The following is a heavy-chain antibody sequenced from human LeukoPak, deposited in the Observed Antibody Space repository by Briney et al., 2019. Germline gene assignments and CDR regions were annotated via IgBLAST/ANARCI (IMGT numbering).Heavy chain of an antibody. CDR2: INPNRGGT. CDR1: GYTLTGYY. D-gene: IGHD3-22*01. Sequence: ASVKVSCKSSGYTLTGYYMHWVRQAPGQGLEWMGWINPNRGGTNYAQKFQGRVTMTRDTSISTAYMELSRLRSDDTAVYYCARDPYYYDSSGYYSDWFDPWGQGTLVTVSS. V-gene: IGHV1-2*02. CDR3: ARDPYYYDSSGYYSDWFDP. J-gene: IGHJ5*02.